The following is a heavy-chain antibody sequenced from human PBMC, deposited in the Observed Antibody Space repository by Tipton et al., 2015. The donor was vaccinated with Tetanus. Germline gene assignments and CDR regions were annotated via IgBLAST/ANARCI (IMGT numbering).Heavy chain of an antibody. D-gene: IGHD2-21*01. V-gene: IGHV1-69*01. CDR3: ARAPTRISRAYDY. CDR2: ITPIFGTT. Sequence: QLVQSGAEMKKPGSSVKVSCKASGGTFTNYALSWVRQAPGQGLEWVGGITPIFGTTNSAPKFQGRVTITADESTNTAYMELSSLRSADTAVYYCARAPTRISRAYDYWGQGTQITVSS. CDR1: GGTFTNYA. J-gene: IGHJ4*02.